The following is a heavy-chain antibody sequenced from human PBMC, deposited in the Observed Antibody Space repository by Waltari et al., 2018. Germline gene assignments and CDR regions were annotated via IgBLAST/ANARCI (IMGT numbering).Heavy chain of an antibody. CDR1: GLLFRNPG. D-gene: IGHD5-18*01. Sequence: EVQLVAPGGGLAKPGGSLRRSFVAPGLLFRNPGLSWVRQAPGKGLEWVGRIRSKSNGATTDYAAPVKGRFTISREDSKNMLYLQMNSLKTEDTAVYYCTTEDLNGYTYGYFDYWGQGALVTVSS. CDR2: IRSKSNGATT. J-gene: IGHJ4*02. V-gene: IGHV3-15*01. CDR3: TTEDLNGYTYGYFDY.